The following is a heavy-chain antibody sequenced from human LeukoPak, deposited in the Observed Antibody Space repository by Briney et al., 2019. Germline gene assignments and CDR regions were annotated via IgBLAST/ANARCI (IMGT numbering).Heavy chain of an antibody. CDR2: IYTSGST. CDR3: ARHKAYYGSGSYYSISWFDP. D-gene: IGHD3-10*01. CDR1: GGSISSGSYY. Sequence: SETLSLTCTVSGGSISSGSYYWSWIRQPAGKGLEWIGRIYTSGSTNYNPSLKSRVTISVDTSKNQFSLKLSSVTAADTAVYYCARHKAYYGSGSYYSISWFDPWGQGTLVTVSS. J-gene: IGHJ5*02. V-gene: IGHV4-61*02.